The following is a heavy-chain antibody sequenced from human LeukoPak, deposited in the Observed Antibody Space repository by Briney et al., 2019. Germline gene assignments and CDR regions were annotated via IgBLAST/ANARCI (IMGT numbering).Heavy chain of an antibody. V-gene: IGHV3-23*01. CDR2: ISGSGGST. Sequence: PGGSLRLSCAASGFTFTSYAMSWVRQAPGEGLEWVSAISGSGGSTYYADSVKGRFTISRDNPKNTLYLQMNSLRAEDTAIYYCAKGRYYYDSSDAFDIWGQGTMVPVSS. D-gene: IGHD3-22*01. J-gene: IGHJ3*02. CDR3: AKGRYYYDSSDAFDI. CDR1: GFTFTSYA.